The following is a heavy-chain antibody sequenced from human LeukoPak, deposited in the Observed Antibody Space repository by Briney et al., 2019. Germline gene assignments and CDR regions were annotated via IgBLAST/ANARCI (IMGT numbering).Heavy chain of an antibody. D-gene: IGHD3-3*01. CDR3: ARTYDFWSGYYRRYYYYYTDV. CDR1: GGSISSYY. J-gene: IGHJ6*03. Sequence: SETLSLTCTVSGGSISSYYWSWIRQPAGKGLEWIGRIYTSGSTNYNPSLKSRVTISVDTSKNQFSLKLSSVTAADTAVYYCARTYDFWSGYYRRYYYYYTDVWGKGTTVTVSS. CDR2: IYTSGST. V-gene: IGHV4-4*07.